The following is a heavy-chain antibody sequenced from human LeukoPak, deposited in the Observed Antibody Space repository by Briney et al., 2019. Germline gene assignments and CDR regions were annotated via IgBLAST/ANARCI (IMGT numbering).Heavy chain of an antibody. CDR2: IHSSGAT. V-gene: IGHV4-4*09. CDR1: DGSINSYY. J-gene: IGHJ5*02. CDR3: ARLGSYSDH. Sequence: SETLSLTCSVSDGSINSYYWSWIRQPPGQGLEWIGYIHSSGATHYNPSLKSRVTTSLDTSKNQFPLKLSSVTAADTAVYYCARLGSYSDHWGQGTLVTVSS. D-gene: IGHD1-26*01.